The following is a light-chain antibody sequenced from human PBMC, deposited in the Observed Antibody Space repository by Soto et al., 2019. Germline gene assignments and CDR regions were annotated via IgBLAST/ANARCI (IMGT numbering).Light chain of an antibody. CDR2: AAS. CDR3: QQANSCTLIT. CDR1: QGISSC. V-gene: IGKV1D-12*01. J-gene: IGKJ5*01. Sequence: DIQMTQSPSSVSASVGDRVTITCRASQGISSCLAWYQQKPGKAPKLLIYAASSLQSGVPSRFSGSGCGTDFTITISSLQPEDLAAYYCQQANSCTLITFGQGTLLEIK.